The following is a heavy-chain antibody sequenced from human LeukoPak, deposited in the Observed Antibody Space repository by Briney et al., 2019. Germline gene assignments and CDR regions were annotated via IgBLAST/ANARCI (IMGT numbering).Heavy chain of an antibody. CDR2: IYTSGST. V-gene: IGHV4-4*07. CDR3: ARDAQGFFAMTFVLDAFDI. D-gene: IGHD2-2*01. Sequence: SETLSLTCTVSGGSISSYYWSWIRQPAGKGLEGIGRIYTSGSTNYNPSLKSRVTMSVDTSKNQFSLKLSSVTAADTAVYYCARDAQGFFAMTFVLDAFDIWGQGTMVTVSS. J-gene: IGHJ3*02. CDR1: GGSISSYY.